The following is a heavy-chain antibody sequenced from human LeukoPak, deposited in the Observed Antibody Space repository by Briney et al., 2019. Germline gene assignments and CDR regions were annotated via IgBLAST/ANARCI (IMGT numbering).Heavy chain of an antibody. V-gene: IGHV3-7*01. CDR3: AKDGRTMSV. J-gene: IGHJ6*02. CDR2: IKQDGSEK. D-gene: IGHD3-10*02. CDR1: GFTFSSSW. Sequence: PGGSLRLSCAAPGFTFSSSWMNWVRQAPGKGLEWVANIKQDGSEKYYVDSVKGRFTISRDNAKGSLYLQMNSLGAEDTAVYYCAKDGRTMSVWGRGTTVTVSS.